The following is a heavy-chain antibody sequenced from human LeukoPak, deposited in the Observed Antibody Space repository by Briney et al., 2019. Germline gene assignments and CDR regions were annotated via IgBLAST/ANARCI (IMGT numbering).Heavy chain of an antibody. D-gene: IGHD3-10*01. V-gene: IGHV4-34*01. J-gene: IGHJ5*02. Sequence: SETLSLTCAVYGGSSSGYYWSWIRQPPGKGLEWIGEINHSGSTNYNPSLKSRVTISVDTSKNQFSLKLSSVTAADTAVYYCARGRYYYGPYWFDPWGQGTLVTVSS. CDR2: INHSGST. CDR3: ARGRYYYGPYWFDP. CDR1: GGSSSGYY.